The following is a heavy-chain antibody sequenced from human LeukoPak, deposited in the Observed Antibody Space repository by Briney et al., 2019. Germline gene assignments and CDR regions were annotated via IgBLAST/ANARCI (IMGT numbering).Heavy chain of an antibody. V-gene: IGHV3-23*01. CDR1: GFTFSSYG. CDR2: ISGSGGST. CDR3: AKPRTTFYYGSCDY. D-gene: IGHD3-10*01. Sequence: GGTLRLSCAASGFTFSSYGMSWVRQAPGKGLEWVSAISGSGGSTYYADSVKGRFTISRDNSKNTLYLQMNSLRAEDTAVYYCAKPRTTFYYGSCDYWGQGTLVTVSS. J-gene: IGHJ4*02.